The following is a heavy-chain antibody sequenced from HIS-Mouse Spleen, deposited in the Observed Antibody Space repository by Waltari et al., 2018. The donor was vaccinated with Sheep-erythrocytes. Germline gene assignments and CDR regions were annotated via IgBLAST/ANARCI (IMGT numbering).Heavy chain of an antibody. J-gene: IGHJ4*02. CDR3: ARGCSTSCHFFDY. D-gene: IGHD2-2*01. CDR1: GFTFSSYA. V-gene: IGHV3-30-3*01. Sequence: QVQLVESGGGVVQPGRSLRLSCAASGFTFSSYAMHWVRQAPGKGLGWVAVISYDGSNKSYADSVKGRLTISRDNSKNTLYLQMNSLRAEDTAVYYCARGCSTSCHFFDYWGQGTLVTVSS. CDR2: ISYDGSNK.